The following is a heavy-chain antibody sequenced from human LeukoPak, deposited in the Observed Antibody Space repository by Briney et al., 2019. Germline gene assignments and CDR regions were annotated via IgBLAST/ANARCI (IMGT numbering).Heavy chain of an antibody. CDR3: ARHYDGTGYSLDY. D-gene: IGHD3-22*01. CDR2: IKEDGSQK. J-gene: IGHJ4*02. Sequence: GGSLRLSCAASGFTFSSYWMTWVRQAPGKGLEWVANIKEDGSQKFYLDSVKGRFTISRDNAKDSLFLQMNSLRAEDTAVYYCARHYDGTGYSLDYWGQGTLVTDSS. CDR1: GFTFSSYW. V-gene: IGHV3-7*01.